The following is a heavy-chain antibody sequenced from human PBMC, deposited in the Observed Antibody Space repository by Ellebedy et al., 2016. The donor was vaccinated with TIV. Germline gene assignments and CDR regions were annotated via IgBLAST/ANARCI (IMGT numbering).Heavy chain of an antibody. V-gene: IGHV1-8*01. D-gene: IGHD2-15*01. CDR2: MNPDSGNT. J-gene: IGHJ1*01. Sequence: ASVKVSXXASGYSFTSYDINWVRQATGQGLEWLGWMNPDSGNTGYAQKFQGRGTMTKNTSARTAYMELSSLRSEDTAVYYCARGRCHGDKCYSSYFYHWGQGTLVTVSS. CDR1: GYSFTSYD. CDR3: ARGRCHGDKCYSSYFYH.